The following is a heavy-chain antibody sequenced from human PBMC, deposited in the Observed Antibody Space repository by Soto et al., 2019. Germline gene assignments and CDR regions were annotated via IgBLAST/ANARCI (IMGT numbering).Heavy chain of an antibody. D-gene: IGHD5-12*01. CDR3: ARSAHPMVATKSYGMDV. J-gene: IGHJ6*02. CDR2: INAGNGNT. V-gene: IGHV1-3*01. Sequence: QVQLVQSGAEVKKPGASVKVSCKASGYTFTSYATHWVRQAPGQRLEWMGWINAGNGNTKYSQKFQGRVTITRDTSASTAYMQLSSLRSEDKAVYYCARSAHPMVATKSYGMDVWGQGTTVTVSS. CDR1: GYTFTSYA.